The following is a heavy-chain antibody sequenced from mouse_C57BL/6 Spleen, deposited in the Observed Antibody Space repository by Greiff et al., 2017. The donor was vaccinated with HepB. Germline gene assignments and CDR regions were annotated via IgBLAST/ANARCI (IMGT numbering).Heavy chain of an antibody. CDR3: ARETSVVDY. V-gene: IGHV5-4*01. CDR2: ISDGGSYT. CDR1: GFTFSSYA. D-gene: IGHD1-1*01. J-gene: IGHJ2*01. Sequence: EVKVVESGGGLVKPGGSLKLSCAASGFTFSSYAMSWVRQTPEKRLEWVATISDGGSYTYYPDNVKGRFTISRDNAKNNLYLQMSHLKSEDTAMYYCARETSVVDYWGQGTTLTVSS.